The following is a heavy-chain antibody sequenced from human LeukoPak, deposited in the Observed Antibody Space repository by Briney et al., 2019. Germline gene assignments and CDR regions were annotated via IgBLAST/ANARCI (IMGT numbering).Heavy chain of an antibody. CDR3: ARTGPHYYDSSGFFP. D-gene: IGHD3-22*01. Sequence: GASVTVSCTASGYTFTSYGISWVRQASGQGLEWMGWISAYNGNTNYAQKLQGRVTMTTDTSTSTAYMELRSLRSDDTAVYYCARTGPHYYDSSGFFPWGQGTLVTVSS. J-gene: IGHJ5*02. CDR1: GYTFTSYG. V-gene: IGHV1-18*01. CDR2: ISAYNGNT.